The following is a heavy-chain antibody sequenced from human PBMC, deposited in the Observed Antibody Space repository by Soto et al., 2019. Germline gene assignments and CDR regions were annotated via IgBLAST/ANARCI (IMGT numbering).Heavy chain of an antibody. Sequence: QVQLVQSGAEVKKPGASVKVSCKASGYTFTSYYMHWVRQAPGQGLEWMGIINPSGGSTSYAQEFQGRVTMTRDTSTSTVYMELSSLRSEDTAVYYCARSVIGGRGFAQEGTPDNPLDYWGQGTLVTVSS. D-gene: IGHD3-10*01. V-gene: IGHV1-46*01. CDR2: INPSGGST. J-gene: IGHJ4*02. CDR3: ARSVIGGRGFAQEGTPDNPLDY. CDR1: GYTFTSYY.